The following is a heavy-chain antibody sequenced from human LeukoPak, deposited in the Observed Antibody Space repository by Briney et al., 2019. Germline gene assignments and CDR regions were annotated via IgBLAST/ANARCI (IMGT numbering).Heavy chain of an antibody. J-gene: IGHJ4*02. V-gene: IGHV1-69*13. Sequence: ASVKVSCKASGGTFSSYAISWVRQAPGQGLEWMGGIIPIFGTANYAQKSQGRVTITADESTSTAYMELSSLRSEDTAVYYCARSRAYGDYDRFDYWGQGTLVTVSS. D-gene: IGHD4-17*01. CDR3: ARSRAYGDYDRFDY. CDR1: GGTFSSYA. CDR2: IIPIFGTA.